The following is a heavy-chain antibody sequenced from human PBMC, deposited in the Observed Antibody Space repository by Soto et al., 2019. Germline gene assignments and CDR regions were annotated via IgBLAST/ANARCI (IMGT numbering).Heavy chain of an antibody. Sequence: PGGSLRLSCAASGFTFSSYSMNWVRQAPGKGLEWVSSISSSSSYIYYADSVKGRFTISRDNAKNSLYLQMNSLRAEDTAVYYCARDVVVVPAEHGAFDIWGQGTMVTVSS. CDR3: ARDVVVVPAEHGAFDI. CDR2: ISSSSSYI. V-gene: IGHV3-21*01. D-gene: IGHD2-2*01. J-gene: IGHJ3*02. CDR1: GFTFSSYS.